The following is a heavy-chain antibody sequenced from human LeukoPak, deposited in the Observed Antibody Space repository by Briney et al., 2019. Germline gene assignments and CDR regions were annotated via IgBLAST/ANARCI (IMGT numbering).Heavy chain of an antibody. J-gene: IGHJ5*02. CDR1: GYSISSGYY. D-gene: IGHD6-13*01. CDR3: ARDGIAAAGTWFDP. CDR2: IYHSGST. V-gene: IGHV4-38-2*02. Sequence: SETLSLTCTVSGYSISSGYYWGWIRQPPGEGLEWIGSIYHSGSTYYNPSLKSRVTISVDTSKSQFSLKLSSVTAADTAVYYCARDGIAAAGTWFDPWGQGTLVTVSS.